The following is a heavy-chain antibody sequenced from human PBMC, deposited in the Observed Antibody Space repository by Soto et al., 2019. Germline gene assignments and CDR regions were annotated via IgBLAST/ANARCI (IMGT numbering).Heavy chain of an antibody. D-gene: IGHD3-3*01. Sequence: SXTLSLTCTVSGGSISSGDYSWSWVRQSPGKALEWIGHIYNSGITYYNPSLKSRVVISIDTSRNQFSLRLNSLTAADRAVYFCARGVTVFGLVSRFWFDPWGQGTVVTVSS. V-gene: IGHV4-30-4*01. CDR2: IYNSGIT. CDR3: ARGVTVFGLVSRFWFDP. J-gene: IGHJ5*02. CDR1: GGSISSGDYS.